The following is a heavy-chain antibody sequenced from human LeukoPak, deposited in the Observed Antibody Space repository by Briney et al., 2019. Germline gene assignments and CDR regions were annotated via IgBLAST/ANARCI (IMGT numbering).Heavy chain of an antibody. V-gene: IGHV4-59*01. Sequence: SETLSLTCTVSGTSIRSYDWSWIRQPPGKGLEWIGNIYYHGTTNYNPSLKSRVTISVDTSKRQLFLKLNSVTAADTAVYYCARLNKGYWFDPWGQGTLVTVSS. CDR2: IYYHGTT. CDR1: GTSIRSYD. J-gene: IGHJ5*02. CDR3: ARLNKGYWFDP. D-gene: IGHD2/OR15-2a*01.